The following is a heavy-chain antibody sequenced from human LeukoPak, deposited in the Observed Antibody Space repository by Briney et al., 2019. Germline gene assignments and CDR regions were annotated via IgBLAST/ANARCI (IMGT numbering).Heavy chain of an antibody. J-gene: IGHJ3*02. CDR2: IYYSGST. Sequence: SETLSLTCPVSGGSISSISYYWGWIRQPPGKGLEWIGSIYYSGSTYYNPSLKSRVIISLDTSKNQFSLKLSSVTAADTAVYYCARRRDIVVVPAAILGYSYDDASTFDIWGQGTMVTVSS. CDR1: GGSISSISYY. V-gene: IGHV4-39*07. CDR3: ARRRDIVVVPAAILGYSYDDASTFDI. D-gene: IGHD2-2*02.